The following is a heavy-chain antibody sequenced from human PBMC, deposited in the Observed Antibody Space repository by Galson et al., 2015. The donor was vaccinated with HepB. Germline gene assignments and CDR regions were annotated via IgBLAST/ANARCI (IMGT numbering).Heavy chain of an antibody. V-gene: IGHV4-4*07. D-gene: IGHD3/OR15-3a*01. CDR2: IFASGST. Sequence: SETLSLTCTVSGGSISGDYWSWIRQPAGKGLEWIGRIFASGSTNYNPSLKSRVTISADTSKNHLSLKPTSVTAADTAVYFCARDREVGMPTSDFYHNYFDPWGQGTLVTVSS. CDR1: GGSISGDY. J-gene: IGHJ5*02. CDR3: ARDREVGMPTSDFYHNYFDP.